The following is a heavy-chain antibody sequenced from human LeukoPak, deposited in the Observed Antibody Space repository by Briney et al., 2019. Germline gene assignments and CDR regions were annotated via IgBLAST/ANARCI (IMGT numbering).Heavy chain of an antibody. CDR3: ARDIAAADARENFDY. Sequence: GGSLRLSCAASGFTVSSNYMSWVRQAPGKGLEWVSVIYSGGSTYYADSVKGRFTISRDNSKSTLYLQMNSLRAEDTAVYYCARDIAAADARENFDYWGQGTLVTVSP. J-gene: IGHJ4*02. CDR2: IYSGGST. V-gene: IGHV3-53*01. D-gene: IGHD6-13*01. CDR1: GFTVSSNY.